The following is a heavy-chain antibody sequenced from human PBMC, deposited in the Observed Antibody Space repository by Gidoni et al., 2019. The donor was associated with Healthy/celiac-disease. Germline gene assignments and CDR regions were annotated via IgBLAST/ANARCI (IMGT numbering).Heavy chain of an antibody. CDR3: ARAGYCSGGSCYAPGDAFDI. CDR1: GYTFTSYG. D-gene: IGHD2-15*01. CDR2: ISAYNGNT. V-gene: IGHV1-18*04. J-gene: IGHJ3*02. Sequence: QFHLVQSGAEVTKPGASVQVSCQASGYTFTSYGISWVRQAPGQGLEWMGWISAYNGNTNYAQKLQGRVTMTTDTSTSTAYMELRSLRSDDTAVYYCARAGYCSGGSCYAPGDAFDIWGQGTMVTVSS.